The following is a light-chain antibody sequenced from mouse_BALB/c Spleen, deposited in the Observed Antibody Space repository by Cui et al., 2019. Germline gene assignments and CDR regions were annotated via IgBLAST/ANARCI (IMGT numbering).Light chain of an antibody. CDR3: HQWSSYPWT. CDR1: SSVSY. J-gene: IGKJ1*01. V-gene: IGKV4-80*01. CDR2: STS. Sequence: QIVLTQSPAIMSASLGETITLTCSASSSVSYMNWYQQKSGTSPKLLIYSTSNLASGVPSRFSGSGSGTFSSLTISSVEAEDAADYYCHQWSSYPWTFGGGTKLEIK.